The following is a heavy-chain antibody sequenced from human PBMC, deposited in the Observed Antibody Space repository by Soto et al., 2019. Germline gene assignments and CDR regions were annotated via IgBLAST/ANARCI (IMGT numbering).Heavy chain of an antibody. CDR3: AREVQVHTPAFVY. J-gene: IGHJ4*02. CDR1: GGTFNTYA. CDR2: ISPMFGAA. D-gene: IGHD3-10*01. V-gene: IGHV1-69*19. Sequence: QVQLVQSGAEMKKPGSSVKVSCQSSGGTFNTYAMNWVRQAPGQGPEWMGDISPMFGAANYAPKFQGRVNITADESTGTSYMPLSSLTSEDTALYFCAREVQVHTPAFVYWGQGTLVTVSS.